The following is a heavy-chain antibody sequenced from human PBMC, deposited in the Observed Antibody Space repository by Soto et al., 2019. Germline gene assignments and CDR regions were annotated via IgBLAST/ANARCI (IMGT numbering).Heavy chain of an antibody. V-gene: IGHV1-8*01. CDR1: GYTFTSYD. D-gene: IGHD3-9*01. Sequence: ASVKVSCKASGYTFTSYDINWVRQATGQGLEWMGWMNPNSGNTGYAQKFQGRVTMTRNTSISTAYMELSSLRSEDTAVYYCARGPSFYDILTGYSDDAFDIWGQGTMVTVS. CDR2: MNPNSGNT. J-gene: IGHJ3*02. CDR3: ARGPSFYDILTGYSDDAFDI.